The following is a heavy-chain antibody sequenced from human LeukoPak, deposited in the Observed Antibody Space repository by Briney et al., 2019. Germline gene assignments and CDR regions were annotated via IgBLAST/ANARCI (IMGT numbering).Heavy chain of an antibody. CDR1: GFTFDDYT. V-gene: IGHV3-43*01. Sequence: GGSLRLSCAASGFTFDDYTMHWVRQAPGKGLDWVSLITHDGGSTFYADSVKGRFTISRDNRKKSLYLQMNSLRTEDTALYYCATERQKYFDYWGQGTLVTVSS. CDR3: ATERQKYFDY. J-gene: IGHJ4*02. CDR2: ITHDGGST.